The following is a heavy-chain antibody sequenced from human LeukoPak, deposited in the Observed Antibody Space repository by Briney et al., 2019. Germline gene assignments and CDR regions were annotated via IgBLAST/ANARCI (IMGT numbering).Heavy chain of an antibody. V-gene: IGHV3-23*01. CDR1: GFTFSSYA. CDR2: ISGSGGST. D-gene: IGHD2-15*01. J-gene: IGHJ4*02. CDR3: AKGGYCSGGSCYPYYFDY. Sequence: GGSLRLSCAASGFTFSSYAMSWVRQAPGKGREWVSAISGSGGSTYYADSVKGRFTISRDNSKNTLYLQMNSLRAEDTAVYYCAKGGYCSGGSCYPYYFDYWGQGTLVTVSS.